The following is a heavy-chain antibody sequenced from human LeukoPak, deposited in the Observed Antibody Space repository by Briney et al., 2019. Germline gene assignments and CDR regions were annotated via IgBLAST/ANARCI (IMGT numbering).Heavy chain of an antibody. CDR2: INTNTGNP. CDR1: GYTFTGYY. V-gene: IGHV7-4-1*02. Sequence: ASVKVSCKASGYTFTGYYMHWVRQAPGQGLEWMGWINTNTGNPTYAQGFTGRFVFSLDTSVSTAYLQISSLKAEDTAVYYCARETDGYYYDSSGYYWWGQGTLVTVSS. CDR3: ARETDGYYYDSSGYYW. D-gene: IGHD3-22*01. J-gene: IGHJ4*02.